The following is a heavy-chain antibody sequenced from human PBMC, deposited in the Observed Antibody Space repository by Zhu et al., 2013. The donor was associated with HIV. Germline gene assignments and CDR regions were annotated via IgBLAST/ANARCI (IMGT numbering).Heavy chain of an antibody. CDR1: GYTFTAYY. V-gene: IGHV1-2*02. J-gene: IGHJ5*02. Sequence: QLVQSGADVEKPGASVKVSCKSSGYTFTAYYVHWVRQAPGQGLEWMGWINPDTGGTNYAQKFQGRVTMTRDTSIGTAYMELSRLTSDDTAIYYCARDPRFCSSSGCYPWNWFDPGAWEPWSPFPQ. CDR2: INPDTGGT. D-gene: IGHD2-2*01. CDR3: ARDPRFCSSSGCYPWNWFDP.